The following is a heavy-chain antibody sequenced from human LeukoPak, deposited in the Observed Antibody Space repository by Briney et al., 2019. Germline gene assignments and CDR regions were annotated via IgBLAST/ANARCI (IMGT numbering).Heavy chain of an antibody. D-gene: IGHD3-3*01. CDR1: GGTFSSYA. CDR3: ASSQSLYDFWSADRFDP. J-gene: IGHJ5*02. V-gene: IGHV1-69*05. CDR2: IIPIFGTA. Sequence: GASVKVSCKASGGTFSSYAISWVRQAPGQGLEWMGGIIPIFGTANYAQKFQGRVTITTDESTSTAYMELSSLRSEDTAVYYCASSQSLYDFWSADRFDPWGQGTLVTVSS.